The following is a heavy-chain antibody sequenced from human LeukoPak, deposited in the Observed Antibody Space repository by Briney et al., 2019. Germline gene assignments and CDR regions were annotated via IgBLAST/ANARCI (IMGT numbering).Heavy chain of an antibody. CDR3: ARSDDYVWYFDN. V-gene: IGHV1-46*01. CDR2: INPSGGST. Sequence: ASVKVSCKASGYTFTSYYMHWVRQAPGQGLEWMGIINPSGGSTSYAQKFQGRVTITRDTSTSTVYMELNSLISEDTAVYYCARSDDYVWYFDNCGPGILVTVSS. CDR1: GYTFTSYY. D-gene: IGHD3-16*01. J-gene: IGHJ4*02.